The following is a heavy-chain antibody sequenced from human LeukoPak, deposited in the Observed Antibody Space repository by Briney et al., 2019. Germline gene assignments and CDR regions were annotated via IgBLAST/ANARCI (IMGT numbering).Heavy chain of an antibody. CDR1: GFTFSTYA. CDR2: ISGSGGTT. V-gene: IGHV3-23*01. D-gene: IGHD2-15*01. CDR3: AKSKVVAATMGRFDY. Sequence: GGSLRLSCAASGFTFSTYAMNWVRQAPGRGLECVSTISGSGGTTYYADSVKGRFTISRDNSKNTLYLQMNSLRAEDTAVYYCAKSKVVAATMGRFDYWGQGTLVTVSS. J-gene: IGHJ4*02.